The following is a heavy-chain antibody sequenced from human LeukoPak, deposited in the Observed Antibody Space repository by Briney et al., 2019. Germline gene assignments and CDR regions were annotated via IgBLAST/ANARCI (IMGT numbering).Heavy chain of an antibody. D-gene: IGHD5-12*01. CDR2: ISYDGSNK. CDR3: AKDGSGYPSSGRGFDY. V-gene: IGHV3-30*18. J-gene: IGHJ4*02. CDR1: GFTFSSYG. Sequence: GGSLRLSCAASGFTFSSYGMHWVRQAPGKGLEWVAVISYDGSNKYYAGSVKGRFTISRDNSKNTLYLQMNSLRAEDTAVYYCAKDGSGYPSSGRGFDYWGQGTLVTVSS.